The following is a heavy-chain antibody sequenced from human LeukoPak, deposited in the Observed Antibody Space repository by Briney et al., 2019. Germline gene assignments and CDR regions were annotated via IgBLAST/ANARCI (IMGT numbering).Heavy chain of an antibody. CDR1: GGSISSYY. D-gene: IGHD2-15*01. CDR2: IYYSGST. CDR3: ARARYCSGGSCYFHYYGMDV. V-gene: IGHV4-59*08. Sequence: SETLSLTCTVSGGSISSYYWSWIRQPPGKGLEWIGYIYYSGSTNYNPSLKSRVTISVDTSKNQFPLKLSSVTAADTAVYYCARARYCSGGSCYFHYYGMDVWGQGTTVTVSS. J-gene: IGHJ6*02.